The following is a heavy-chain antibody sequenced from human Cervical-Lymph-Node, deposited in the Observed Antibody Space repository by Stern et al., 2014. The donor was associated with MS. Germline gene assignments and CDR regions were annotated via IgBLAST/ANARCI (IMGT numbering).Heavy chain of an antibody. V-gene: IGHV4-59*01. D-gene: IGHD3-10*01. CDR2: IFYTGTT. CDR3: ASSSGSFYPHDN. J-gene: IGHJ4*02. CDR1: GGSIRSYY. Sequence: VQLVESGPGLVKPSETLSLTCTVSGGSIRSYYWSWIRQPPGKGLEWIGYIFYTGTTNYNPSLKSRVTISVDTSKNQFSMRLSSVTAADTAVYYCASSSGSFYPHDNWGQGTLVTVSS.